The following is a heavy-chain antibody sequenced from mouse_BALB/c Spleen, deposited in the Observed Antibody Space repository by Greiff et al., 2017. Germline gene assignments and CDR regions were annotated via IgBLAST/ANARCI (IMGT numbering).Heavy chain of an antibody. CDR3: ARRGAKTARATWFAD. CDR2: INPNNGGT. D-gene: IGHD3-2*01. CDR1: GYSFTGYT. Sequence: EVQLQQSGPELVKPGASMKISCKASGYSFTGYTMNWVKQSHGKSLEWIGGINPNNGGTSYNQKFKGKATLTVDKSSSTAYMELRSLTSEDSAVYYCARRGAKTARATWFADWGQGTLVTVSA. V-gene: IGHV1-18*01. J-gene: IGHJ3*01.